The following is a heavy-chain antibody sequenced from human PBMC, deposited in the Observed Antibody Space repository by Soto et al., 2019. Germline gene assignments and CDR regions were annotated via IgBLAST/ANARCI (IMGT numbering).Heavy chain of an antibody. D-gene: IGHD6-13*01. CDR2: MNPNSGNT. CDR1: GYTFTSYD. J-gene: IGHJ5*02. CDR3: ARELYSTVRFDP. V-gene: IGHV1-8*01. Sequence: QVQLVQSGAEVKKPGASVKVSCKASGYTFTSYDINWVRQATGQGLEWMGWMNPNSGNTGYAQKFQGRVTMTRNTSISTAYMALSSLRSDDPAVYYCARELYSTVRFDPWGQGTLVTVSS.